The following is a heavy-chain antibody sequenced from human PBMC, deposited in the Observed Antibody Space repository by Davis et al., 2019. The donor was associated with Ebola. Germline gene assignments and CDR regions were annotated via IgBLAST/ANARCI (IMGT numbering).Heavy chain of an antibody. J-gene: IGHJ4*02. D-gene: IGHD1-26*01. CDR1: GFTFSDYG. CDR2: ISGAGGNT. V-gene: IGHV3-23*01. Sequence: GESLKISCAGSGFTFSDYGMNWVRQAPGKGLEWVSYISGAGGNTYYADSVKGRFTLSRDNSKSLLYLQMNSLRAEDTALYYCARDWVVGAHLDYWGQGTLVTVSS. CDR3: ARDWVVGAHLDY.